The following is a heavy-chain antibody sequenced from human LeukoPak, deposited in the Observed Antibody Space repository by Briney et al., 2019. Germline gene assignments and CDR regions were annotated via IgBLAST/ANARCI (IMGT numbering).Heavy chain of an antibody. Sequence: SETLSLTCAVSGGSISSSNWWSWVRQPPGKGPEWLAEIYHSGSTNYNPSLKSRVTISVDISKNQFSLKLSSVTAADRAVYYCARLPFDTATMTFDYWGQGTLVTVSS. CDR1: GGSISSSNW. CDR3: ARLPFDTATMTFDY. V-gene: IGHV4-4*02. J-gene: IGHJ4*02. CDR2: IYHSGST. D-gene: IGHD5-18*01.